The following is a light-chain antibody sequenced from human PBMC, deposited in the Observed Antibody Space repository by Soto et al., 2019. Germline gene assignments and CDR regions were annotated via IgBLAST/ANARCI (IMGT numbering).Light chain of an antibody. V-gene: IGLV2-14*01. J-gene: IGLJ2*01. Sequence: QSALTQPASVSGSPGQSITISCTGTSSDVTTYNYVSWYQQHPGKAPQLIIYDVSNRPSGVSNRFSGSKSGNTASLTISGLQADDEADYYCSSYTTSSTVVFGGGTKLTVL. CDR2: DVS. CDR3: SSYTTSSTVV. CDR1: SSDVTTYNY.